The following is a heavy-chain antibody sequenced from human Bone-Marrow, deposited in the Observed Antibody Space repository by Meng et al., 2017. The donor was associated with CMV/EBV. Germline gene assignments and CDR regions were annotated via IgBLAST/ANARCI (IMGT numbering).Heavy chain of an antibody. V-gene: IGHV6-1*01. D-gene: IGHD2-2*02. CDR3: ARKSNTAFGY. J-gene: IGHJ4*02. CDR1: EASCARNNIA. CDR2: TYYTSKGFT. Sequence: ALSEASCARNNIAWNCIRQSPSRGLEWLGRTYYTSKGFTDYAEYVKSRITINPDTSKNTVSLQLVTVTSGDTAIYYCARKSNTAFGYWGQGTLVTVSS.